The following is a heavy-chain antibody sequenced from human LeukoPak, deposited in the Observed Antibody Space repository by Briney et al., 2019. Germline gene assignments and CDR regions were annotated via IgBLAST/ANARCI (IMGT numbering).Heavy chain of an antibody. J-gene: IGHJ4*02. Sequence: GGSLRLSCAASGFTFSSYEMNWVRQAPGKGLEWVSYISSSGSTMYYTDSVKGRFTISRDNAKGSLYLQMNSLRAEDTAVYYCARDPGSGYEEHFDYWGQGTLVTVSS. CDR2: ISSSGSTM. CDR3: ARDPGSGYEEHFDY. D-gene: IGHD5-12*01. CDR1: GFTFSSYE. V-gene: IGHV3-48*03.